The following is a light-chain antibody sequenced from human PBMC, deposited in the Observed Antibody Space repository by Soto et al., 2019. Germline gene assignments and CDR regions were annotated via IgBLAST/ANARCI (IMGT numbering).Light chain of an antibody. V-gene: IGLV2-23*02. CDR1: SSDVGSYNL. J-gene: IGLJ1*01. Sequence: SVLTQPASVSGSPGQSTTISCTGASSDVGSYNLVSWYQQHPGKAPKLVIYEVNKRPSGVSNRFSGSKSGNTASLTISGLQAEDEADYYCCSYAGSNNTFYVFGTGTKVTVL. CDR2: EVN. CDR3: CSYAGSNNTFYV.